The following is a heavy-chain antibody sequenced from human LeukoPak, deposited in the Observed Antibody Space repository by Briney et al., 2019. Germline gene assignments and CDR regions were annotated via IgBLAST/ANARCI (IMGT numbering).Heavy chain of an antibody. CDR3: AREGGMYGGYDY. J-gene: IGHJ4*02. V-gene: IGHV3-66*01. D-gene: IGHD4-23*01. CDR1: GFTVSSNY. CDR2: IYSGGST. Sequence: CXASGFTVSSNYMSWVRQAPGKGLEWVSVIYSGGSTYYADSVKGRFTISRDNSKNTLYLQMNRLRAEDTAVYYCAREGGMYGGYDYWGQGTLVTVSS.